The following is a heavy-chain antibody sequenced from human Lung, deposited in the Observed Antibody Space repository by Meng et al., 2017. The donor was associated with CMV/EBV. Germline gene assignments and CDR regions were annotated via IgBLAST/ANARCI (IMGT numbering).Heavy chain of an antibody. CDR1: GGSISSSSYY. CDR2: VVYSGTT. Sequence: QLQLQEWGQGLVKPSETLSLTCTVSGGSISSSSYYWAWIRQPPGEGLEWIGSVVYSGTTYYTSSLKSRVSISVDTSKNQFSLKLSSVTAADTAVYYCARHPHSPTFDYWGQGTLVTVSS. D-gene: IGHD2-15*01. J-gene: IGHJ4*02. CDR3: ARHPHSPTFDY. V-gene: IGHV4-39*01.